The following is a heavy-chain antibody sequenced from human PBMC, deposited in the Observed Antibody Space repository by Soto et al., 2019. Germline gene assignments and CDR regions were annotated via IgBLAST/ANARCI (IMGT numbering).Heavy chain of an antibody. Sequence: QVQLVESGGGVVQPGRSLRLSCAASGFPFSSYGMHWVRQAPGKGLEWLAVISFLGTERYYADSLKGRFTVSRDDSKNTLYLQLKSLRPEDTAVYYCAKSLSVVTSHFNYGMDVWGPGTTVTVSS. CDR1: GFPFSSYG. J-gene: IGHJ6*02. D-gene: IGHD2-21*02. CDR3: AKSLSVVTSHFNYGMDV. CDR2: ISFLGTER. V-gene: IGHV3-30*18.